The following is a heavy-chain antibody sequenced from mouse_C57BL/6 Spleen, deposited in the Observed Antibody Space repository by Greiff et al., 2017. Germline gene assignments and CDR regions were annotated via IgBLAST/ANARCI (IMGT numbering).Heavy chain of an antibody. CDR3: ARRHSGSSYDYFDY. Sequence: VQLQQPGAELVRPGTSVKLSCKASGYTFTSYWMHWVKQRPGQGLEWIGVIDPSDSYTNYNQKFKGKATLTVDTSSSTAYMQLSSLTSEDSAVYYCARRHSGSSYDYFDYWGQGTTLTVSS. CDR2: IDPSDSYT. V-gene: IGHV1-59*01. J-gene: IGHJ2*01. CDR1: GYTFTSYW. D-gene: IGHD1-1*01.